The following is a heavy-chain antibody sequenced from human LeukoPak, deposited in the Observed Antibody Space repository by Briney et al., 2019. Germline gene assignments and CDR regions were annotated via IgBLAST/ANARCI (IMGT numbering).Heavy chain of an antibody. CDR1: GFTFSSYG. V-gene: IGHV3-30*02. J-gene: IGHJ6*03. CDR3: ANSELLDTVVVPAATPHGYMDV. CDR2: IRYDGSNK. Sequence: PGGSRRLSCAASGFTFSSYGMHWVRQAPGKGLEGVAFIRYDGSNKYYADSVKGRFTISRDNSKNTLYLQMNRLRAEATAVYYCANSELLDTVVVPAATPHGYMDVWGKGTTVTVSS. D-gene: IGHD2-2*01.